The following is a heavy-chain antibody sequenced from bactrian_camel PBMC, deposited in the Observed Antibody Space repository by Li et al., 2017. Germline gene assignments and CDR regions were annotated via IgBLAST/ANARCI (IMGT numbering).Heavy chain of an antibody. V-gene: IGHV3S1*01. Sequence: HVQLVESGGGLAQPGGSLSLSCATSGFTFNTYCMSWVRQAPGKGLEWVSTINFGGGSTYYSDSVKGRFTISRNNGKNTLYLQLNSLKTEDTAMYYCATGGVVTEAEFYYWGQGTQVTVS. CDR1: GFTFNTYC. CDR3: ATGGVVTEAEFYY. J-gene: IGHJ4*01. CDR2: INFGGGST. D-gene: IGHD5*01.